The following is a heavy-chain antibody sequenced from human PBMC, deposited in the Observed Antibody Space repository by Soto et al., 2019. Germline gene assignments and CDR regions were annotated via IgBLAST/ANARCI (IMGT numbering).Heavy chain of an antibody. CDR1: GFTFSNYW. D-gene: IGHD3-10*01. Sequence: EVQLLESGGGLVQPGGSLILSCAASGFTFSNYWMVWVRQAPRKGLVWVSRIIGDGLYTTYADSVKGRFTISRDNAKNTVXXXMNSLXXEDTXVXXXARGILGSGTANDHWGQGTLVTVSS. J-gene: IGHJ4*02. CDR3: ARGILGSGTANDH. V-gene: IGHV3-74*03. CDR2: IIGDGLYT.